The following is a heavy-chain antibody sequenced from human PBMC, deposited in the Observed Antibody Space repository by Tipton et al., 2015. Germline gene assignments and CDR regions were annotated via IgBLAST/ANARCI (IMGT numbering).Heavy chain of an antibody. V-gene: IGHV3-9*01. D-gene: IGHD3-22*01. CDR2: ISWNSGSI. Sequence: SLRLSCAASGFTFDDYAMHWVRQAPGKGLEWVSGISWNSGSIGYADSVKGRFTIYRDNAKRTLYLQMKSLRVEDTAVYHCVKGDYYDANGYYYFDSWGQGTLVTVSS. CDR3: VKGDYYDANGYYYFDS. CDR1: GFTFDDYA. J-gene: IGHJ4*02.